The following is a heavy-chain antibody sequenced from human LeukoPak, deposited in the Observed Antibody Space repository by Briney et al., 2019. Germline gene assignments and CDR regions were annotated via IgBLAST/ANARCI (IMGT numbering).Heavy chain of an antibody. CDR3: ARGRFFMTLSFSRPNWFGP. V-gene: IGHV4-34*01. Sequence: SETLSLTCAVYGGSFSGYYWSWIRQPPGKGLEWIGEINHSGSTNYNPSLKSRVTISVDTSKNQFSLKLSSVTAADTAVYYCARGRFFMTLSFSRPNWFGPWGQGTLVTVSS. CDR1: GGSFSGYY. D-gene: IGHD3-16*01. J-gene: IGHJ5*02. CDR2: INHSGST.